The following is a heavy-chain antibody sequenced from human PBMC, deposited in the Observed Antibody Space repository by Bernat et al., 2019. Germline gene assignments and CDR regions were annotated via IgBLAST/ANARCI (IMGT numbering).Heavy chain of an antibody. CDR2: INHSGST. D-gene: IGHD2-15*01. J-gene: IGHJ6*02. CDR1: GGSFSVYY. V-gene: IGHV4-34*01. Sequence: QVQLQQWGAGLLKPSETLSLTCAVYGGSFSVYYWSWIRQPPGKGLEWIGEINHSGSTNYNPSLKSRVTISVDTSKNQFSLKLSSVTAADTAVYYCARGRYCSGGSCFEGSQINYYYGMDVWGQGTTVTVSS. CDR3: ARGRYCSGGSCFEGSQINYYYGMDV.